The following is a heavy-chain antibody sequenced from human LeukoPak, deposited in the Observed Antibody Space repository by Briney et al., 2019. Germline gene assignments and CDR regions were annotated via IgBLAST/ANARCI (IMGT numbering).Heavy chain of an antibody. CDR3: AKGRGPAATHPDY. D-gene: IGHD6-25*01. Sequence: QAGVSLRLSCAASGFTFSSYAMSWVRQAPGKGLEWVSTISGGGVTTYYADSVKGRLTISRDDSKNTLYLQMNSLRAEDTAVYYCAKGRGPAATHPDYWGQGTLVTVSS. CDR1: GFTFSSYA. J-gene: IGHJ4*02. V-gene: IGHV3-23*01. CDR2: ISGGGVTT.